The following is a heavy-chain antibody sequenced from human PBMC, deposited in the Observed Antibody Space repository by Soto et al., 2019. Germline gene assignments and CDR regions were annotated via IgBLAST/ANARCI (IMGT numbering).Heavy chain of an antibody. CDR2: ISYDGSNK. CDR1: GFTFSSYG. D-gene: IGHD6-19*01. CDR3: AKEPSSGWYWAINWFDP. Sequence: QVQLVESGGGVVQPGRSLRLSCAASGFTFSSYGVQWVRQAPGKGLEWVAVISYDGSNKYYADSVKGRFTISRDNSKNTLYLQMNSLRAEDTAVYYCAKEPSSGWYWAINWFDPWGQGTLVTVSS. V-gene: IGHV3-30*18. J-gene: IGHJ5*02.